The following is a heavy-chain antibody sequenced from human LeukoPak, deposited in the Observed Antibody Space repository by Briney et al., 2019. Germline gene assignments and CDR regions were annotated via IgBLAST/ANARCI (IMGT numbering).Heavy chain of an antibody. Sequence: ASVKVSCKVSGYTLTELSMHWVRQAPGKGLEWMGGFDPEDGETIYAQKFQGRVTMTTDTSTSTAYMELRNLRFDDTAVYYCARRVRITGRAPNVERPNDAFDIWGQGTMVTVSS. J-gene: IGHJ3*02. CDR1: GYTLTELS. CDR3: ARRVRITGRAPNVERPNDAFDI. CDR2: FDPEDGET. V-gene: IGHV1-24*01. D-gene: IGHD1-26*01.